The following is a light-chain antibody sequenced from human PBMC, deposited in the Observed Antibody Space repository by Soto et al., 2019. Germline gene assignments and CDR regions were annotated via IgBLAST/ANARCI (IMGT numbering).Light chain of an antibody. CDR3: QSYDSSLSRRWV. CDR1: SSNIGAGYP. V-gene: IGLV1-40*03. J-gene: IGLJ3*02. CDR2: G. Sequence: QAVVTQPPSVSGAPGQRVTISCTGSSSNIGAGYPVHWYQQLPGTAPKLLVAGNRPSGVPDRFSVSKSGASASLAITGLQAEDEADYYCQSYDSSLSRRWVFGGGTKPTVL.